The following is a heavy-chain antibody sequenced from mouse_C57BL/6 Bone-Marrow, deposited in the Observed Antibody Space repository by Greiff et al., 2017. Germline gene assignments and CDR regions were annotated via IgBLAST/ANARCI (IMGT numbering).Heavy chain of an antibody. J-gene: IGHJ2*01. CDR3: AETGRVFDY. CDR2: IHPNSGST. V-gene: IGHV1-64*01. D-gene: IGHD4-1*01. CDR1: GYTFTSYW. Sequence: VQLQQPGAELVKPGASVKLSCKASGYTFTSYWMHWVKQRPGQGLEWIGMIHPNSGSTNYNEKFKSKATLTVDTSSSTAYMQLSSLTSEDSAVYYCAETGRVFDYWGQGTTLTVSS.